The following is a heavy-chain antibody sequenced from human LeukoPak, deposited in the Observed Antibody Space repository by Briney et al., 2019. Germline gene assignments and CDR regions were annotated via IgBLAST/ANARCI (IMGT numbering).Heavy chain of an antibody. CDR2: ISGSGGST. V-gene: IGHV3-23*01. Sequence: GGSLRLSCAASGFTFSSYAMSWVRQAPGKGLEWVSAISGSGGSTYYADPVKGRFTISRDNSKNTLYLQMNSLRAEDTAVYYCAKDRAEGKTTFGVVIKWPVDVWGQGTTVTVSS. D-gene: IGHD3-3*01. CDR3: AKDRAEGKTTFGVVIKWPVDV. J-gene: IGHJ6*02. CDR1: GFTFSSYA.